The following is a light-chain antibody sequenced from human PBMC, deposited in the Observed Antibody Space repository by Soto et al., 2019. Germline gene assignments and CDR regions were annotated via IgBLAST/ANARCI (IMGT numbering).Light chain of an antibody. CDR1: QSISSSY. CDR2: GAS. CDR3: QQYNNWPRGLT. J-gene: IGKJ4*01. V-gene: IGKV3-15*01. Sequence: EIVLTQSPGTLSLSPGERATLSCRASQSISSSYLAWYQQKPGQAPGLLIYGASTRATGIPARFSGSGSGTEFTLTISSLQSEDFAVYYCQQYNNWPRGLTFGGGTKVEIK.